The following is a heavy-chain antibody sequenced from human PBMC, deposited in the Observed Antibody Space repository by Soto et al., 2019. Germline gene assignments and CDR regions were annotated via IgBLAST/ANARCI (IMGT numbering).Heavy chain of an antibody. V-gene: IGHV1-18*04. D-gene: IGHD4-17*01. CDR3: ARAPTEDAFDI. CDR1: GYTFTGYY. Sequence: ASVKVSCKASGYTFTGYYMHWVRQAPGQGLEWMGWISAYSGDTNYAQKLQGRVTMTTDTSTSTAYMELRSLRSDDTAVYYCARAPTEDAFDIWGQGTMVTVSS. J-gene: IGHJ3*02. CDR2: ISAYSGDT.